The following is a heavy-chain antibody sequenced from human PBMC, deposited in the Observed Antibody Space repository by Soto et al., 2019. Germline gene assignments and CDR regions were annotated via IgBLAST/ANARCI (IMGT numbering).Heavy chain of an antibody. Sequence: GASVKVSCKASGYTFTGYYMHWVRQAPGQGLEWMGWINPNSGGTNYAQKFQGRVTMTRDTSISTAYMELSRLRSDDTAVYYCASLCSGGSCYFNYFDYWGQGTLVTVSS. CDR2: INPNSGGT. D-gene: IGHD2-15*01. CDR3: ASLCSGGSCYFNYFDY. J-gene: IGHJ4*02. V-gene: IGHV1-2*02. CDR1: GYTFTGYY.